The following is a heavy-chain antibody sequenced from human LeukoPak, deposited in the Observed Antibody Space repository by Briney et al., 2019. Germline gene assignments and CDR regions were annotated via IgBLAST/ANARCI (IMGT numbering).Heavy chain of an antibody. J-gene: IGHJ4*02. D-gene: IGHD2-15*01. V-gene: IGHV4-34*01. CDR1: GGSFSGYY. Sequence: SETLSLTCAVYGGSFSGYYWSWIRQPPGKGLEWIGEINHSGSTNYNPSLKSRVTISVDTSKNQFSLKLSSVTAADTAVYYCARDQRYCSGGSCLYYFDYWGQGTLVTVSS. CDR3: ARDQRYCSGGSCLYYFDY. CDR2: INHSGST.